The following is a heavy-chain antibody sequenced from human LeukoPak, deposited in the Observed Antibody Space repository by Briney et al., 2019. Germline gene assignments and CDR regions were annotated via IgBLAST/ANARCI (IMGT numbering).Heavy chain of an antibody. D-gene: IGHD5-18*01. J-gene: IGHJ4*02. CDR2: INHSGST. Sequence: SETLSLTCAVYGGSFSGYYWSWIRQPPGKGLEWIGEINHSGSTYYNPSLKSRVTISVDTSKNQFSLKLSSVTAADTAVYYCARAWIQLWLPLDYWGQGTLVTVSS. V-gene: IGHV4-34*01. CDR1: GGSFSGYY. CDR3: ARAWIQLWLPLDY.